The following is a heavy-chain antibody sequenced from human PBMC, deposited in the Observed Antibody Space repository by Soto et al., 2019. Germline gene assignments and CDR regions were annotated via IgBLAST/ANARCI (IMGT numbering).Heavy chain of an antibody. CDR1: GGTFSSYA. Sequence: SVKVSCKASGGTFSSYAISWVRQAPGQGLEWMGGIIPIFGTANYAQKFQGRVTITADESTSTAYMELSSLRSEDTAVYYCARGNGGSFPSTPGSFDPWGQGTLVTVSS. V-gene: IGHV1-69*13. J-gene: IGHJ5*02. D-gene: IGHD3-10*01. CDR3: ARGNGGSFPSTPGSFDP. CDR2: IIPIFGTA.